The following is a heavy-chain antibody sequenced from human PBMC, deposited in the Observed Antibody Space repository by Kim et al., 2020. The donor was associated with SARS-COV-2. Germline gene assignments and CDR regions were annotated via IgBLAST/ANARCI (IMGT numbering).Heavy chain of an antibody. J-gene: IGHJ6*02. CDR1: GFKFSRYA. D-gene: IGHD3-22*01. CDR3: AKDRNYYDTSVHFYYYYGMDV. V-gene: IGHV3-23*01. CDR2: ISGSGSNT. Sequence: GGSLRHSCVASGFKFSRYAMNWVRQAPGMGLQWLSVISGSGSNTNYADPVKGRFTISRDNSKNTLFLQMNSLRAEDTAVYFCAKDRNYYDTSVHFYYYYGMDVWGQGTTVTVSS.